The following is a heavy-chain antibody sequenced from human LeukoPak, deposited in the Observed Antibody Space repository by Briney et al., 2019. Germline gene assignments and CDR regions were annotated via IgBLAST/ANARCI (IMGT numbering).Heavy chain of an antibody. Sequence: GGSLRLSCAASRFTFSSYAMNWVRQAPGKGLEWVSAISGSGGSTYFTHSVKGRFTISRDNSKNTLYLQMNSLRAEDTAVYYCAYSGYEIFDYWGQGTLVTVSS. CDR1: RFTFSSYA. J-gene: IGHJ4*02. D-gene: IGHD5-12*01. V-gene: IGHV3-23*01. CDR2: ISGSGGST. CDR3: AYSGYEIFDY.